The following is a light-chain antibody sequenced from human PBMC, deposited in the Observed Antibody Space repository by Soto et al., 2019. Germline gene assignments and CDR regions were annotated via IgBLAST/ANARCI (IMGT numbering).Light chain of an antibody. CDR2: DSS. CDR3: QQSHNLPLS. J-gene: IGKJ4*01. CDR1: QDIDNY. V-gene: IGKV1-33*01. Sequence: DIQMTQSPYSLSASVGDRVTITCQASQDIDNYLNWYQQKPGKAPRLLIYDSSTLQTGVPSRFSGSGSGTDFTFAISSMQPEDIATYYCQQSHNLPLSFGGGTKVQI.